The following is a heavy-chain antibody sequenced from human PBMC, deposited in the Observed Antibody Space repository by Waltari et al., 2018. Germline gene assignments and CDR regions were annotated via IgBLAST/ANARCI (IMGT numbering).Heavy chain of an antibody. CDR1: GFTFSNFW. J-gene: IGHJ4*02. Sequence: EVQLVESGGDSVQPGGSLRLSCAASGFTFSNFWMSWGRQAPGKGLQWVASIKPDGSGKYYVESVKGRFTISRDNAKNSLNLQMDSLRVEDTAVYFCARDVLWGQGTRVTVSP. CDR2: IKPDGSGK. CDR3: ARDVL. D-gene: IGHD2-15*01. V-gene: IGHV3-7*01.